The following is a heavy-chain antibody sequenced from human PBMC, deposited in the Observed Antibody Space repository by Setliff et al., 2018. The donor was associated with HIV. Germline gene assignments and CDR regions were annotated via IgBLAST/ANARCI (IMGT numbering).Heavy chain of an antibody. Sequence: SVKVSCKASGYTFTGYYMHWVRQAPGQGLEWMGGIIPMFTTANYAQKFQGRVTVTADESTSTAYMELSSLRSEDTAVSYCATLKEQWLSEGGFDYWGQGTLVTVSS. J-gene: IGHJ4*02. V-gene: IGHV1-69*13. CDR1: GYTFTGYY. CDR3: ATLKEQWLSEGGFDY. CDR2: IIPMFTTA. D-gene: IGHD6-19*01.